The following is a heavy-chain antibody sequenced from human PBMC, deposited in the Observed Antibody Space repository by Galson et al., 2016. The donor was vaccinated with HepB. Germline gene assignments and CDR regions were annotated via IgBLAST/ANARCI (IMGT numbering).Heavy chain of an antibody. D-gene: IGHD1-14*01. Sequence: AISGDSVSSNSAAWNWIRQFPSRGLEWLGRTYYRSKWYNDYAVSVKSRITINPDTSKNQFSLQLNSVTPEDTAVYYCAGTNYNWFDPWGQGTLVTVSS. CDR2: TYYRSKWYN. CDR1: GDSVSSNSAA. J-gene: IGHJ5*02. V-gene: IGHV6-1*01. CDR3: AGTNYNWFDP.